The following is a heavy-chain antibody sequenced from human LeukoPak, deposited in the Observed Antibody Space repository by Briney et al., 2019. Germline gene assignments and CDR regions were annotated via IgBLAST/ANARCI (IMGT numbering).Heavy chain of an antibody. Sequence: KSSETLSLTCAVYGGSFSGYYWSWIRQPPGKELEWIGEINHSGSTNYNPSLKSRVTISVDTSKNQFSLKLSSVTAADTAVYYCARGRIAARYYDYWGQGTLVTVSS. V-gene: IGHV4-34*01. J-gene: IGHJ4*02. D-gene: IGHD6-6*01. CDR2: INHSGST. CDR1: GGSFSGYY. CDR3: ARGRIAARYYDY.